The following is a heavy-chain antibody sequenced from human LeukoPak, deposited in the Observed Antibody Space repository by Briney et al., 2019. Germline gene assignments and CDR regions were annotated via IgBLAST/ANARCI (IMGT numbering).Heavy chain of an antibody. V-gene: IGHV3-23*01. D-gene: IGHD5-12*01. Sequence: PGGSLRLSCAASGFTFSSYGMSWVRQAPGKGLEWVSANSGSGSSTYYADSEKHRFTISRDNSKNTLYLQMNSLRAEDTAVYYCAKELGYAIIDYWGQGTLVTVSS. CDR2: NSGSGSST. J-gene: IGHJ4*02. CDR1: GFTFSSYG. CDR3: AKELGYAIIDY.